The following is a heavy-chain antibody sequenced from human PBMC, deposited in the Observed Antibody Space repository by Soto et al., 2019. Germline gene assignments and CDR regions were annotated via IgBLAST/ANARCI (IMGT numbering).Heavy chain of an antibody. CDR2: IYWDDDK. D-gene: IGHD1-1*01. Sequence: ASGPTLVNPTQTLTLTCTFSGFSLSDTDVGVGWIRQPPGKALEWLAFIYWDDDKRYSPSLKTRLTITKDTSKNQVVLTMTNMDPEEPATYYCELRHRTNVNCFDPWGQGTVVTISS. CDR3: ELRHRTNVNCFDP. CDR1: GFSLSDTDVG. J-gene: IGHJ5*02. V-gene: IGHV2-5*02.